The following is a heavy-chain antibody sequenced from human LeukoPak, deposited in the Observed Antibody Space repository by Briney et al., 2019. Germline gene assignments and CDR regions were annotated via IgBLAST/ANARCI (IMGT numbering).Heavy chain of an antibody. CDR1: GFIFNNYN. J-gene: IGHJ4*02. CDR3: ARNFGS. CDR2: ISRGGDTK. Sequence: GGSLRLSCAASGFIFNNYNMNWVRQAPGKGLEWISHISRGGDTKYYADSVKGRFTISRDDAKNSLYLQMNSLTAEDTAVYYCARNFGSWGQGTLVSVSS. V-gene: IGHV3-48*01.